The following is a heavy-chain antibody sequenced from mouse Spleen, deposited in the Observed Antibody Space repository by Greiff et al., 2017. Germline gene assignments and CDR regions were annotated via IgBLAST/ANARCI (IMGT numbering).Heavy chain of an antibody. CDR2: ISSGGSYT. Sequence: EVMLVESGGGLVKPGGSLKLSCAASGFTFSSYAMSWVRQTPEKRLEWVATISSGGSYTYYPDSVKGRFTISRDNAKNTLYLQMSSLRSEDTAMYYCARSGYYYFDYWGQGTTLTVSS. D-gene: IGHD2-3*01. J-gene: IGHJ2*01. V-gene: IGHV5-9-1*01. CDR1: GFTFSSYA. CDR3: ARSGYYYFDY.